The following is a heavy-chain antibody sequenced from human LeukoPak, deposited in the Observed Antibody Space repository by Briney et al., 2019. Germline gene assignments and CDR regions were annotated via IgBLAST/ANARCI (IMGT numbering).Heavy chain of an antibody. D-gene: IGHD3-10*01. V-gene: IGHV4-59*01. CDR3: ARVDYYGSTEFDP. CDR1: GGSISSYY. Sequence: SETLSLTCTVSGGSISSYYWSWIRQPPGKGLEWIGYLYYSGSTNYNPSLKSRVTISVDTSKNQFSLKLSSVTAADTAVYYCARVDYYGSTEFDPWGQGTLVTVSS. CDR2: LYYSGST. J-gene: IGHJ5*02.